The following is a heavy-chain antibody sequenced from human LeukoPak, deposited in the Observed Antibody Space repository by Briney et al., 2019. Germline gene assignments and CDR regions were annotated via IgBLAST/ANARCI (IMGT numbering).Heavy chain of an antibody. CDR1: GFAFSNAW. CDR2: IKSETDGGTT. Sequence: SPGGSLRLSCAASGFAFSNAWMSWVRQAPGKGLELVGRIKSETDGGTTDYAAPVKGRFTISRDDSKNTLYLQMNGLKTEDTAVYYCTTGGYGGQFDYWGQGTLVTVSS. CDR3: TTGGYGGQFDY. V-gene: IGHV3-15*01. J-gene: IGHJ4*02. D-gene: IGHD5-12*01.